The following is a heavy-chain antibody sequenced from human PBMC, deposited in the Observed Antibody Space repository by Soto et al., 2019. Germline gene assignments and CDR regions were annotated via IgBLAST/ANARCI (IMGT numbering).Heavy chain of an antibody. CDR2: IYYSGST. J-gene: IGHJ6*02. CDR3: ARCYSLGLPYDDGTDV. CDR1: GGSISGYY. Sequence: SETLSLTCTASGGSISGYYWSWIRQPPGKGLEWIGYIYYSGSTNYNPSLKSRGTISVDTSTNQFSLKLSSVTAADTAGYYCARCYSLGLPYDDGTDVWGQGTMVTVSS. D-gene: IGHD5-12*01. V-gene: IGHV4-59*01.